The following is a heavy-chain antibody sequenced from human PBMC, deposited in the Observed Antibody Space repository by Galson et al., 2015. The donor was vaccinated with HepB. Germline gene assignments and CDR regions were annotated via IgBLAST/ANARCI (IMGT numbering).Heavy chain of an antibody. V-gene: IGHV3-74*01. CDR2: ISSGGSGI. CDR3: AREGFGESFDY. J-gene: IGHJ4*02. Sequence: SLRLSCAASGFTLSDYWMHWVRQAPGKGLVWVSRISSGGSGISYADSVKGRFAIYRDNAKNTVSLQMNSLRAEETAVYFCAREGFGESFDYWGQGTLVTVSS. D-gene: IGHD3-10*01. CDR1: GFTLSDYW.